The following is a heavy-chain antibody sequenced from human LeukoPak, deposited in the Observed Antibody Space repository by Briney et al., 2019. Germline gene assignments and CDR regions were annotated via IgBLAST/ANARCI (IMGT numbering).Heavy chain of an antibody. CDR1: GFTFSSYA. CDR3: AKEYDSTHTFYFDY. J-gene: IGHJ4*02. V-gene: IGHV3-23*01. Sequence: PGGSLRLSCAASGFTFSSYAMSWVRQAPGKGLEWVSTITGSGGNDGNTYYADSVRGRFTISRDNSENTLYLQMNSLRAEDTAIYYCAKEYDSTHTFYFDYWAQGTLVTVSS. CDR2: ITGSGGNDGNT. D-gene: IGHD3-22*01.